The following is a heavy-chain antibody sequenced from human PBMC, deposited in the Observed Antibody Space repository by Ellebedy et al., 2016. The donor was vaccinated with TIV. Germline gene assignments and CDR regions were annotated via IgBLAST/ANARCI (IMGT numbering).Heavy chain of an antibody. CDR3: ANSVWINDYYYDGMDV. J-gene: IGHJ6*02. Sequence: PGGSLRLSCAASGFTFNNYSMNWVRQAPGKGLERVSYISSRRRPIYYADSVKCRFTISRDHFNNSLYLQMNSLRDEDTAVYYCANSVWINDYYYDGMDVWGQGTTVTVSS. CDR1: GFTFNNYS. V-gene: IGHV3-48*02. D-gene: IGHD2-2*03. CDR2: ISSRRRPI.